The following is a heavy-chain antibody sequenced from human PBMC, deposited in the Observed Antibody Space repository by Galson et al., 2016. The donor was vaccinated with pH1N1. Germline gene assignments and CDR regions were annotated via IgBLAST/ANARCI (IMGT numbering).Heavy chain of an antibody. V-gene: IGHV3-33*01. D-gene: IGHD1-26*01. CDR2: IWHDGSDQ. CDR1: GFTFKNYG. CDR3: ARGNPPTSGSDYFDF. J-gene: IGHJ4*02. Sequence: SLRLSCAVSGFTFKNYGMHWVRQAPGKGLEWLAVIWHDGSDQYYAASVKGRFTISRDDSKNKVFLQMNSLRVEDTAVYYCARGNPPTSGSDYFDFWGQGTLVTVSS.